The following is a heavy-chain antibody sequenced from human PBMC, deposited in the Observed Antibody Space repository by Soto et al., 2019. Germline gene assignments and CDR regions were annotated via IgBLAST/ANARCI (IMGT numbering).Heavy chain of an antibody. CDR3: SRYTYTSRHSSYGMDV. V-gene: IGHV3-49*03. CDR2: VRSKAYGGTS. J-gene: IGHJ6*02. CDR1: GFTFGDYA. D-gene: IGHD3-16*01. Sequence: GGSLRLSCTASGFTFGDYAMSWFRQAPGKGLEWVGVVRSKAYGGTSDYAASVKGRFTISRDDSKSIAYLQMNTLRTEDTAVYWCSRYTYTSRHSSYGMDVWGHGTTVT.